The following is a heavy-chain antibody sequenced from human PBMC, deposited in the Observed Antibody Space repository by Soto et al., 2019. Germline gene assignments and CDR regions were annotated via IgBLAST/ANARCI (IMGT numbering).Heavy chain of an antibody. V-gene: IGHV3-7*03. CDR1: GFTFSRYW. Sequence: XESLRLSCAASGFTFSRYWMSWVRQAPGRGLEWVANIKQDGSEKYYVASVKGRFTMSKDNVKNSLYLQMNSLRAEDTALYYCARVRYGGNSYYFDYWGQGTQVTVSS. J-gene: IGHJ4*02. CDR3: ARVRYGGNSYYFDY. CDR2: IKQDGSEK. D-gene: IGHD4-17*01.